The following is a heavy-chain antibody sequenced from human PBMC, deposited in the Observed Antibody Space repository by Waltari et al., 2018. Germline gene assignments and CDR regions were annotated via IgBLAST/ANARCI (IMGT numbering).Heavy chain of an antibody. Sequence: KLQESGPGLVKPSGTLSLTCGVSGDSMSSTYCWSWVRQSPGKGLEWIGQVRGGGRTNSDRSFAGRVTVSLDRYNNQFSLMVTSATAADTAVYYCARDRGRGLYLDSWGPGTLVTVSP. D-gene: IGHD2-15*01. CDR1: GDSMSSTYC. J-gene: IGHJ4*02. CDR3: ARDRGRGLYLDS. V-gene: IGHV4-4*02. CDR2: VRGGGRT.